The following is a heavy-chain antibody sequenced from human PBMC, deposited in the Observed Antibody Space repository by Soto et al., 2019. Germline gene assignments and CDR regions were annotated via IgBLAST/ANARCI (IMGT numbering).Heavy chain of an antibody. Sequence: LRLSCAASGFTFSSYGMHWVRQAPGKGLEWVAVIWYDGSNKYYADSVKGRFTISRDNSKNTLYLQMNSLRAEDTAVYYCARAFYSNYVDYYYGMDVWGQGTTVTVSS. J-gene: IGHJ6*02. CDR1: GFTFSSYG. CDR2: IWYDGSNK. CDR3: ARAFYSNYVDYYYGMDV. D-gene: IGHD4-4*01. V-gene: IGHV3-33*01.